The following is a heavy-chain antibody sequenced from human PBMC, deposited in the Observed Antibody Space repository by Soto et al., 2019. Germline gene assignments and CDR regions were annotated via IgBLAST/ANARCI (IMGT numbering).Heavy chain of an antibody. V-gene: IGHV3-21*01. CDR1: GFTFSSYS. Sequence: EVQLVESGGGLVKPGGSLRLSCAASGFTFSSYSMNWVRQAPGKGLEWVSSISSSSSYIYYADSVKGRFTISRDNAKNSLYLQMNSLRAEDTAVYYCARCHARRFGRDYLESGAVDYWGQGTLVTVSS. CDR3: ARCHARRFGRDYLESGAVDY. J-gene: IGHJ4*02. CDR2: ISSSSSYI. D-gene: IGHD3-10*01.